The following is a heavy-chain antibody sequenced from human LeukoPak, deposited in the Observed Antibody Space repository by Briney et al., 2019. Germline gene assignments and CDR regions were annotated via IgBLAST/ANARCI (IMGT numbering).Heavy chain of an antibody. D-gene: IGHD3-9*01. CDR3: ARQTFLRYFDWLFPRPNWFDP. CDR2: INHSGST. CDR1: GGSFSGYY. Sequence: SETLSLTCAVYGGSFSGYYWSWIRQPPGKGLEWMGEINHSGSTNYNPSLKSRVTISVDTSKNQFSLKLSSVTAADTAVYYCARQTFLRYFDWLFPRPNWFDPWGQGTLVTVSS. V-gene: IGHV4-34*01. J-gene: IGHJ5*02.